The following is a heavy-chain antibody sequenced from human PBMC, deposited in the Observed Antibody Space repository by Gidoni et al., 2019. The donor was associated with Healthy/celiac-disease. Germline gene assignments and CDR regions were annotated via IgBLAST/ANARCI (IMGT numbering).Heavy chain of an antibody. V-gene: IGHV4-34*01. CDR1: GGSFSGYY. CDR3: AREAQGSSGYYPDY. CDR2: INHSGST. D-gene: IGHD3-22*01. J-gene: IGHJ4*02. Sequence: QVQLQQWGAGLLKPSETLSLTCAVYGGSFSGYYWSWIRQPPGKGLEWIGEINHSGSTNYNPSLNSRVTISVDTSKNQFSLKLCSVTAADTAVYYCAREAQGSSGYYPDYCVQGTLFTVSS.